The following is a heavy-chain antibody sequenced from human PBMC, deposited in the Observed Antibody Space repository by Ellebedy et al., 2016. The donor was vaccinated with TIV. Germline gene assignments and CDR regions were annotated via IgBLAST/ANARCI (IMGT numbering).Heavy chain of an antibody. CDR2: ISSSGSYI. CDR1: GFTFSSYS. V-gene: IGHV3-21*01. D-gene: IGHD3-16*02. CDR3: ARASSPRDAFDI. J-gene: IGHJ3*02. Sequence: GESLKISCAVSGFTFSSYSISWVRQAPGKGLEWVSSISSSGSYIYYADSVRGRFTVSRDNAKNSVSLQMDSLRAEDTAMYHCARASSPRDAFDIWGLGTMVIVSS.